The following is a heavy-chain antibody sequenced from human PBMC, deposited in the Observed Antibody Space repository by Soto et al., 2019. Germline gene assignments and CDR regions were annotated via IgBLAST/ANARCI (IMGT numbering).Heavy chain of an antibody. CDR1: GYTFTSYG. Sequence: GASVKVSCKASGYTFTSYGISWVRQAPGQGLEWMGWISAYNGNTNYAQKLQGRVTMTTDTSTSTAYMELRSLRSDDTAVYYCARGGFVVVVAATWESSLDIWGQGTMVTVSS. D-gene: IGHD2-15*01. V-gene: IGHV1-18*01. CDR3: ARGGFVVVVAATWESSLDI. CDR2: ISAYNGNT. J-gene: IGHJ3*02.